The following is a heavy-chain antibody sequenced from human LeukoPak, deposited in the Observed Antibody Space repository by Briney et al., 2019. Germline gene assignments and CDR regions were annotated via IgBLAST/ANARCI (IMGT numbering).Heavy chain of an antibody. CDR1: GFTFGTYG. D-gene: IGHD3-22*01. Sequence: PGGSLRLSCEASGFTFGTYGMTWVRQAPGKGLEWVSGITGSSTWTYYADSVRGRFTISRDDARDSLFLQMNSLRAEDTAVYFCVRLRRNNDRSGYYYYYDYWGQGTLVTVSS. V-gene: IGHV3-21*01. J-gene: IGHJ4*02. CDR2: ITGSSTWT. CDR3: VRLRRNNDRSGYYYYYDY.